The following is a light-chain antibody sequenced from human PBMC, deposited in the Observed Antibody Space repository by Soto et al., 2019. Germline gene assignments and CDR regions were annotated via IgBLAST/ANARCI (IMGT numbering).Light chain of an antibody. CDR3: TSYLSSTPFYV. Sequence: QSVLTQPRSVSGSPGQSVAISCTGTSSDVGRYNYVSWYQHHPGKAPKLMIYDVSTRPSGVPDRFSGSKSGTTASLTISGLQAEDEAYYYCTSYLSSTPFYVFGTGTKVTVL. CDR2: DVS. CDR1: SSDVGRYNY. V-gene: IGLV2-11*01. J-gene: IGLJ1*01.